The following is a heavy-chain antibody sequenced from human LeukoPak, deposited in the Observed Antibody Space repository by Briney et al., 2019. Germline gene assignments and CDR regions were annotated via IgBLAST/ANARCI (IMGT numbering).Heavy chain of an antibody. CDR3: ARLGYSAYETYYFDL. CDR1: GFTFSNYW. CDR2: INQDGSAK. V-gene: IGHV3-7*04. J-gene: IGHJ4*02. D-gene: IGHD5-12*01. Sequence: TGGSLRLSCAASGFTFSNYWMSWVRQAPGKGLEWVANINQDGSAKYYLDSVKGRFTISRDNTKNSLYLQMNSLRAEDSAVYYCARLGYSAYETYYFDLWGQGALVTVSS.